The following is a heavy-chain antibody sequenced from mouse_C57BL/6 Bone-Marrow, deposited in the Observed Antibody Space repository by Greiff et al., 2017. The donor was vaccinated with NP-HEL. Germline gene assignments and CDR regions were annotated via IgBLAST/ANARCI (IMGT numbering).Heavy chain of an antibody. CDR2: ISSGGSYT. D-gene: IGHD2-12*01. Sequence: EVQGVESGGDLVKPGGSLKLSCAASGFTFSSYGMSWVRQTPDKRLEWVATISSGGSYTYYPDSVKGRFTISRDNAKNTLYLQMSSLKAEDTAMYYCARRGDSEPFAYWGQGTLVTVSA. CDR3: ARRGDSEPFAY. V-gene: IGHV5-6*01. J-gene: IGHJ3*01. CDR1: GFTFSSYG.